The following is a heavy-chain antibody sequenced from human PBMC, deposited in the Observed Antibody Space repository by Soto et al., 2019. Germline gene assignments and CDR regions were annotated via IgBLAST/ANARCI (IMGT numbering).Heavy chain of an antibody. D-gene: IGHD6-13*01. CDR1: GGSISSGDYY. V-gene: IGHV4-30-4*01. Sequence: SETLSLTCTVSGGSISSGDYYWSWIRQPPGKGLEWIGYIYYSGSTYYNPSLKSRVTISVDTSKNQFSLKLSSVTAADTAVYYCARVYRSSWSSYFDYWGQGTLVTVSS. CDR3: ARVYRSSWSSYFDY. J-gene: IGHJ4*02. CDR2: IYYSGST.